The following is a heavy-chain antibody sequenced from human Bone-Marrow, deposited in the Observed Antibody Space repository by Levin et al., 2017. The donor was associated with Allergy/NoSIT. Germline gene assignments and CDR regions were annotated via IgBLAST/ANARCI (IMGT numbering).Heavy chain of an antibody. CDR2: IFYRGNT. J-gene: IGHJ5*02. V-gene: IGHV4-31*03. Sequence: PSETLSLTCSVSDGSISSSGFYWSWIRQHPEKGLEWLGYIFYRGNTYYSPSLKSRVTISVDTFKNEFSLKLTSVTAADTAVYYCARTVGYCTSGSCLGWFDPWGQGAQVTVSA. CDR1: DGSISSSGFY. D-gene: IGHD2-15*01. CDR3: ARTVGYCTSGSCLGWFDP.